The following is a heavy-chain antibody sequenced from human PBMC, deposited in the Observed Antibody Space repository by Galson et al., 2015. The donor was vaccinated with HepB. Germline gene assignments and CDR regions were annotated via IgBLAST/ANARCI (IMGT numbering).Heavy chain of an antibody. V-gene: IGHV3-48*02. D-gene: IGHD3-16*01. CDR1: GFTFSTYT. J-gene: IGHJ4*02. CDR2: ISSSNNI. Sequence: SLRLSCAASGFTFSTYTMNWVRQAPGKGLEWVSYISSSNNIYYADSVKGRFTISRDNAKNSLYLQMNSLRDEDTAVYYCARDGGGLAYDHWGQGTLVTVSS. CDR3: ARDGGGLAYDH.